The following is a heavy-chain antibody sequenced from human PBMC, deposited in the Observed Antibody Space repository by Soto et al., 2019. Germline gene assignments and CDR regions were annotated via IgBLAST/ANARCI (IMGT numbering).Heavy chain of an antibody. CDR3: ARELQLVRSWFAP. D-gene: IGHD6-13*01. CDR2: ISSSSTI. CDR1: GFTFSSYE. V-gene: IGHV3-48*02. J-gene: IGHJ5*02. Sequence: GGSLRLSCAASGFTFSSYEMNWVRQAPGKGLEWVSYISSSSTIYYADSVKGRFTISRDNAKNSLYLQMNSLRDEDTAVYYCARELQLVRSWFAPWGQGTLVTVSS.